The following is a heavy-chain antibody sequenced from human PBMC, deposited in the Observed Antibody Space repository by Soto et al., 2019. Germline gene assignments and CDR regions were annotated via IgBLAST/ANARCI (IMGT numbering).Heavy chain of an antibody. CDR1: GFTFSSYS. CDR3: ARDGGGQYYDSSGYYSD. Sequence: GGSLRLSCAACGFTFSSYSMNWVRQAPGKXLEWVSSISSSSSYIYYADSVKGRFTISRDNAKNSLYLQMNSLRAEDTAVYYCARDGGGQYYDSSGYYSDWGQGTLVTVSS. J-gene: IGHJ4*02. V-gene: IGHV3-21*01. D-gene: IGHD3-22*01. CDR2: ISSSSSYI.